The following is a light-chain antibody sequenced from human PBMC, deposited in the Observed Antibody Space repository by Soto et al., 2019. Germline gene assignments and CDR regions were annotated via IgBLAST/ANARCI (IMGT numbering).Light chain of an antibody. CDR3: QHSWT. V-gene: IGKV1-39*01. J-gene: IGKJ2*01. Sequence: DIQMTQSPSSLSASVGDRVTITCRASQNIGDSLNWYQQKPGKAPKLLIYGAFNLQSGVPSRFSGSGSGTDFTLTVSSLHPEDFASYYCQHSWTFGQGTKLES. CDR2: GAF. CDR1: QNIGDS.